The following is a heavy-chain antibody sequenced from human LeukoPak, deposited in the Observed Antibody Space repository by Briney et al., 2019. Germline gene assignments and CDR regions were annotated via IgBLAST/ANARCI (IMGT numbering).Heavy chain of an antibody. V-gene: IGHV3-30*04. CDR1: GFTFDNYA. Sequence: GGSLRLSCAASGFTFDNYAMHWVRQAPGKGLEWVAVISYDGSNKYQADSVKGRFSISRDNSKNTLYLQMNSLRVEDMAVYYCARDRKAVTGALDYWGQGTLVTVSS. CDR2: ISYDGSNK. D-gene: IGHD6-19*01. CDR3: ARDRKAVTGALDY. J-gene: IGHJ4*02.